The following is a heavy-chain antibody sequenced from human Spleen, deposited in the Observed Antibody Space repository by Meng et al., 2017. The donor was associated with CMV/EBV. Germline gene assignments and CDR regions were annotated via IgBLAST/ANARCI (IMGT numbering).Heavy chain of an antibody. V-gene: IGHV4-34*01. CDR3: ASTAGGYYDFWSGWFDP. D-gene: IGHD3-3*01. CDR1: GGSFSGYY. CDR2: INHSGST. Sequence: SETLSLTCAVYGGSFSGYYWSWIRQPPGKGLEWIGEINHSGSTNYNPSLKSRVTISVDTSKNQFSLKLSSVTAADTAVYYCASTAGGYYDFWSGWFDPWGQGTLVTVSS. J-gene: IGHJ5*02.